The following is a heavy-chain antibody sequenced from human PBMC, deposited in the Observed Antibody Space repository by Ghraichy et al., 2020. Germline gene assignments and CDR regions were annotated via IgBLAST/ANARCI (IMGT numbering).Heavy chain of an antibody. D-gene: IGHD6-19*01. CDR3: ARVAVAGTPLYGMDV. V-gene: IGHV4-31*03. J-gene: IGHJ6*02. Sequence: SETLSLTCTVSGGSISSGGYYWSWIRQHPGKGLEWIGYIYYSGSTYYNPSLKSRVTISVDTSKNQFSLKLSSVTAADTAVYYCARVAVAGTPLYGMDVWGQGTTVTVSS. CDR1: GGSISSGGYY. CDR2: IYYSGST.